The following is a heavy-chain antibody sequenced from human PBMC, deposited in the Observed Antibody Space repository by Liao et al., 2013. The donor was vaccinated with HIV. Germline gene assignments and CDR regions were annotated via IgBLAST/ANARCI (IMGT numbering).Heavy chain of an antibody. D-gene: IGHD3-22*01. CDR2: VNHSGST. Sequence: QVQLQQWGAGLLKPSETLSLTCAVYGGSFSGYYWSWIRQPPREGAWSGLGKVNHSGSTNYNPSLKSRVTISVDTSKNQFSLKLSSVTAADTAVYYCARGPPDYDSSGFPVDYWGQGTLVTVSS. J-gene: IGHJ4*02. CDR3: ARGPPDYDSSGFPVDY. CDR1: GGSFSGYY. V-gene: IGHV4-34*01.